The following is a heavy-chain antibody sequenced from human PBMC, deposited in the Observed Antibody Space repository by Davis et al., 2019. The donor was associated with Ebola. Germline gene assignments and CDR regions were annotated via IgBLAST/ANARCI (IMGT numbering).Heavy chain of an antibody. Sequence: KVSCKGSGYSFTSHWIVWVRQMPGKGLECMGIIFPGDSDTRYSPSFRGQVTISADNSIKTAFLQWSSLKASDTAMYYCASLRRTITGMDDGFDIWGQGTMVTVSS. V-gene: IGHV5-51*01. CDR1: GYSFTSHW. CDR2: IFPGDSDT. CDR3: ASLRRTITGMDDGFDI. D-gene: IGHD2-8*02. J-gene: IGHJ3*02.